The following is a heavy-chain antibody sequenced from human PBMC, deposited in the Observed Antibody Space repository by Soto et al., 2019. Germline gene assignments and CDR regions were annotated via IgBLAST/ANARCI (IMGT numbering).Heavy chain of an antibody. V-gene: IGHV3-30-3*01. CDR3: ARSTYYDILTGSYYYYAMDV. CDR1: GFTFSSYA. D-gene: IGHD3-9*01. CDR2: ISYDGSNK. J-gene: IGHJ6*02. Sequence: TGGSLRLSCAASGFTFSSYAMHWVRQAPGKGLEWVAVISYDGSNKYYADSVKGRFTISRDNSKNTLYLQMNSLRAEDTAVYYCARSTYYDILTGSYYYYAMDVWGQGTTVTVSS.